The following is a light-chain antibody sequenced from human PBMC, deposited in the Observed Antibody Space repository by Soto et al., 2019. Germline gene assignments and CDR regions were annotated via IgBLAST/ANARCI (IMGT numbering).Light chain of an antibody. CDR2: EVS. Sequence: QSVLTQPASVSGSPGQSITISCTGTSSDVGGYNYVSWYQQLPGKAPKLMIYEVSNRPSGVSNRSSGSKSGNTASLTISGLQAEDEADYYCSSYTGSSTPYVFGTGTKLTVL. J-gene: IGLJ1*01. V-gene: IGLV2-14*01. CDR3: SSYTGSSTPYV. CDR1: SSDVGGYNY.